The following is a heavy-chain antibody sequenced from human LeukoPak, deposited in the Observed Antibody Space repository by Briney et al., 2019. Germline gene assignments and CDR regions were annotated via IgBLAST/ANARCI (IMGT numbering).Heavy chain of an antibody. Sequence: SETLSLTCTVSGGSISSYYWSWIRQPPGKGLEWIGYIYYSGSTNYSPSLKSRVTISVDTSKNQFSLKLSSVTAADTAVYHCARDRGQRTYYDFWSGYPIRYYGMDVWGQGTTVTVSS. CDR1: GGSISSYY. V-gene: IGHV4-59*01. J-gene: IGHJ6*02. CDR3: ARDRGQRTYYDFWSGYPIRYYGMDV. CDR2: IYYSGST. D-gene: IGHD3-3*01.